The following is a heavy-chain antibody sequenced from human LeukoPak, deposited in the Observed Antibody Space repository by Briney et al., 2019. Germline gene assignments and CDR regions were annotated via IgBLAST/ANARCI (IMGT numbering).Heavy chain of an antibody. V-gene: IGHV5-10-1*04. J-gene: IGHJ3*02. D-gene: IGHD3-10*01. Sequence: GESLKISCKGSGYSFTNYWISWVRQMPGNGLECMGRIDPSVSYTNYSPSFQGLVTVSADKSISTAYLQLSSLKASTTAMYCCARRYYSGSGSHNNAFDIWGQGTMVAVSS. CDR3: ARRYYSGSGSHNNAFDI. CDR1: GYSFTNYW. CDR2: IDPSVSYT.